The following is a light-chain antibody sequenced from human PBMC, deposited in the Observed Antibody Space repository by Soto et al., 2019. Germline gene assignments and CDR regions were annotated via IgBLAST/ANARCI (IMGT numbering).Light chain of an antibody. J-gene: IGKJ3*01. CDR2: AAS. Sequence: AIQMTQSPSSLSASVGDRVTITCRASQDIRNDLGWYQQKPGKAPKLLIYAASSLQGGVPSRFSGSGYGTDFTLSISSHKPEDLATYFCLQDTYSPFTFGPGTKVDI. V-gene: IGKV1-6*01. CDR1: QDIRND. CDR3: LQDTYSPFT.